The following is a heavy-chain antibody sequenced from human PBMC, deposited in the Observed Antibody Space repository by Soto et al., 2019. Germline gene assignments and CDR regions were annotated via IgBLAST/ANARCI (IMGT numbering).Heavy chain of an antibody. CDR1: GYTFTSYA. D-gene: IGHD3-10*01. V-gene: IGHV1-8*02. CDR3: ARQAKGGITMVRGVRNYYFDY. CDR2: MNPNSGNT. J-gene: IGHJ4*02. Sequence: ASVTVSCKASGYTFTSYAMHWVRQAPGQRLEWMGRMNPNSGNTGYAQKSQGRVTMTRNTSISTAYMELSSLRSEDTAVYYCARQAKGGITMVRGVRNYYFDYWGQGTLVTVSS.